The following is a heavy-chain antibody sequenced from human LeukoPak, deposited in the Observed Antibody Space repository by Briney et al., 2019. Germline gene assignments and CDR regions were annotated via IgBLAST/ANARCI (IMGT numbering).Heavy chain of an antibody. CDR2: INHSGST. CDR1: GGSFSGYY. V-gene: IGHV4-34*01. Sequence: SETLSLTCAVYGGSFSGYYWSWIRQPPGKGLEWIGEINHSGSTNYNPSLKSRVTISVDTSKNQFSLKLSSVTAADTAVYYCARLGYYGAKTDFDYWGQGTLVTVSS. CDR3: ARLGYYGAKTDFDY. J-gene: IGHJ4*02. D-gene: IGHD4-17*01.